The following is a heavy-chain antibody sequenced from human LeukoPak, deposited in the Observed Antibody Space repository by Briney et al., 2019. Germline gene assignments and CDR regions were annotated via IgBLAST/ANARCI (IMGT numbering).Heavy chain of an antibody. V-gene: IGHV3-20*04. Sequence: RGGSPRLSCSASGFTFDNHGANWGRQLPGEGRGWVAYVTWDGETTNYAESVKGLFTIFRDNARNSLFLQMGSLSAEDMVLYYCVRPCSGECYNVFENWGQGTMVIVSS. J-gene: IGHJ3*02. CDR2: VTWDGETT. D-gene: IGHD2-15*01. CDR1: GFTFDNHG. CDR3: VRPCSGECYNVFEN.